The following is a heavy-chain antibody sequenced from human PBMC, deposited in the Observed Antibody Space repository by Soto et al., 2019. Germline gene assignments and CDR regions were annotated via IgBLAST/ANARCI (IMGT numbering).Heavy chain of an antibody. D-gene: IGHD3-22*01. CDR3: ARAAYYYESSGYYPGDY. CDR2: INAGNVNT. V-gene: IGHV1-3*01. CDR1: GYSFTSYA. J-gene: IGHJ4*02. Sequence: ASVKVYCKASGYSFTSYAIHWMRQAPGQRLEWMGWINAGNVNTKVPRKFQGRVTFTRDTSASTVYMEVSSLRSEDTAVYYCARAAYYYESSGYYPGDYWGRG.